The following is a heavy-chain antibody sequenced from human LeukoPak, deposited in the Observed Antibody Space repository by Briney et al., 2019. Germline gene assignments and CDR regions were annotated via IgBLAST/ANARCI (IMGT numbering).Heavy chain of an antibody. CDR1: GFKISSYA. D-gene: IGHD6-19*01. J-gene: IGHJ2*01. CDR3: AKQSQWVERHSDLGQRYWYFDL. CDR2: ISGSGGST. Sequence: GGSLRLSCAASGFKISSYAMSWVRQAPGKGLEWVSAISGSGGSTYYADSVKGRSTFSRDNSKNTLYLQMNSLRAEDTAVYYCAKQSQWVERHSDLGQRYWYFDLWGRGTLVTVSS. V-gene: IGHV3-23*01.